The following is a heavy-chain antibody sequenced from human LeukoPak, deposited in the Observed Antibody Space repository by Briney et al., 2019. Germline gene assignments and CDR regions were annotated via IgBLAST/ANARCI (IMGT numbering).Heavy chain of an antibody. D-gene: IGHD1-14*01. CDR1: GYTFTGYY. J-gene: IGHJ4*02. CDR3: ARELMGGKNPIDY. CDR2: INPNSGGT. Sequence: ASVKVSCKASGYTFTGYYKHWVRQAPGQGLEWMGWINPNSGGTNYAQKFQGRVTMTRDTSISTAYMELSRLRSDDTAVYYCARELMGGKNPIDYWGQGTLVTVSS. V-gene: IGHV1-2*02.